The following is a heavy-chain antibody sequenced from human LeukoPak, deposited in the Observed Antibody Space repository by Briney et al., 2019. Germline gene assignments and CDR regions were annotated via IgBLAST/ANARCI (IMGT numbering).Heavy chain of an antibody. V-gene: IGHV3-15*01. CDR2: IKSKTDGGAT. CDR3: AKAGRSFIAVAAGRDY. CDR1: GFTFTDAW. D-gene: IGHD6-19*01. J-gene: IGHJ4*02. Sequence: GGSLRLSCAGFGFTFTDAWMSWVRQAPGKGLEWVGRIKSKTDGGATHYAAPVKGRFTISRDDSKNTLYLQMNSLRAEDTAVYYCAKAGRSFIAVAAGRDYWGQGTLVTVSS.